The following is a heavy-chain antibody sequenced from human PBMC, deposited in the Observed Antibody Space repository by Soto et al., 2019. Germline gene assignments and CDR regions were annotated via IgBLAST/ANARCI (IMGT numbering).Heavy chain of an antibody. J-gene: IGHJ3*02. D-gene: IGHD3-3*02. V-gene: IGHV3-7*03. CDR3: ARDVLAGDGYNLGNAFDI. CDR2: IKQDGSEK. CDR1: GFTFSSYW. Sequence: EVQLVESGGGLVQPGGSLRLSCAASGFTFSSYWMSWVRQAPGKGLEWVANIKQDGSEKYYVDSVKGRFTISRDNAKNSRYLQMNSLRAEDTVGYYCARDVLAGDGYNLGNAFDIWGQGTMVTVSS.